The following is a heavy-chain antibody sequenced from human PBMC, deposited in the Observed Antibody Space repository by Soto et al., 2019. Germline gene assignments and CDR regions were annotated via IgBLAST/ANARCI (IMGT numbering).Heavy chain of an antibody. V-gene: IGHV1-69*12. CDR1: GGTFSSYA. J-gene: IGHJ6*02. Sequence: QVQLVQSGAEVKKPGSSVKVSCKASGGTFSSYAISWVRQAPGQGLEWMGGIIPIFGTANYAQKFQGRVTITADESTSTAYMELSSLRSEDTDVYYCARQGAALRDYYYGMDVWGQGTTVTVSS. CDR3: ARQGAALRDYYYGMDV. D-gene: IGHD6-25*01. CDR2: IIPIFGTA.